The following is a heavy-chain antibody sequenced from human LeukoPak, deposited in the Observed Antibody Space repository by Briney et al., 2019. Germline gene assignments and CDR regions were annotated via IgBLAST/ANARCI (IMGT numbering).Heavy chain of an antibody. D-gene: IGHD6-6*01. J-gene: IGHJ4*02. CDR3: ASGSSSSNFDY. CDR2: ISSSSYI. CDR1: GFAFSSYS. Sequence: PGGSLRLSCAASGFAFSSYSMTWVRQAPGKGLEWVSSISSSSYIYYPDALKGRFTISRDNAKNSLYLQMNSLRAEDTAVYYCASGSSSSNFDYWGQGTLVTVSS. V-gene: IGHV3-21*01.